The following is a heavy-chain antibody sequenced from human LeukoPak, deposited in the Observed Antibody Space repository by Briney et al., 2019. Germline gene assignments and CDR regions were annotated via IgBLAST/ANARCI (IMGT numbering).Heavy chain of an antibody. Sequence: GGSLRLSCAASGFIFSSYWMHWVRHAPGKGLAWVSRINTDGSSTSYADSVKGRFTISRDNSKNTLYLQMNSLRAEDTAVYYCAKGLLWFGEPDDYWGQGTLVTVSS. J-gene: IGHJ4*02. CDR3: AKGLLWFGEPDDY. V-gene: IGHV3-74*01. CDR1: GFIFSSYW. CDR2: INTDGSST. D-gene: IGHD3-10*01.